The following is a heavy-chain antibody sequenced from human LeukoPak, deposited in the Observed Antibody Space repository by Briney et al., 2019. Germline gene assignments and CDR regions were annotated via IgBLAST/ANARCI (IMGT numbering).Heavy chain of an antibody. Sequence: SVKVSCKASGGTFSSYAISWVRQAPGQGLEWMGGIIPIFGTANYAQKFQGRVTITADESTSTAYMELSSLRSEDTAVYYCATEWRGSYYHYFDYWGQGTLVTVSS. CDR1: GGTFSSYA. J-gene: IGHJ4*02. V-gene: IGHV1-69*13. CDR2: IIPIFGTA. CDR3: ATEWRGSYYHYFDY. D-gene: IGHD1-26*01.